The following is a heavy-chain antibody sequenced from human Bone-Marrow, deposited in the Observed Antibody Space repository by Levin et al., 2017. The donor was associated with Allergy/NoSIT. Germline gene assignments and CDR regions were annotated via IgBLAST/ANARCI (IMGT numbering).Heavy chain of an antibody. CDR1: GFTFSSYS. CDR2: ITSSSSTI. Sequence: GESLKISCAASGFTFSSYSMNWVRQAPGKGLEWVSYITSSSSTIYYADSVRGRFTISRDNAKNSLYLQMNSLRDEDTAVYYCARDLSIVGAKRRGYYDYWGQGTLVTVSS. D-gene: IGHD1-26*01. CDR3: ARDLSIVGAKRRGYYDY. J-gene: IGHJ4*02. V-gene: IGHV3-48*02.